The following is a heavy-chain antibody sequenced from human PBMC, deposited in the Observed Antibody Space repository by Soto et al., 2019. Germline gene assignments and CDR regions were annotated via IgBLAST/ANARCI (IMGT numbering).Heavy chain of an antibody. J-gene: IGHJ6*02. CDR2: ISRSSTGI. D-gene: IGHD2-2*02. CDR3: AWADTWGLDV. CDR1: GFTFSLYS. V-gene: IGHV3-48*02. Sequence: EVQLVESGGGLVQPGGSLRLSCAASGFTFSLYSMSWVRQAPGKGLEWVSYISRSSTGIHYADSVKGRFTISRDDARNSMHGQMNCLRDGGGAVYYCAWADTWGLDVWGQGTTVSVSS.